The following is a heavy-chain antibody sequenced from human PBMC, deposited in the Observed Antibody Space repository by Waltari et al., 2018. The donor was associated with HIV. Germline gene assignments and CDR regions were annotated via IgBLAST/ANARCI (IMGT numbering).Heavy chain of an antibody. CDR1: GGSIRIRSYY. CDR3: AISYSSGWYYFDY. J-gene: IGHJ4*02. V-gene: IGHV4-39*01. CDR2: IYYTGST. D-gene: IGHD6-19*01. Sequence: QLQLQESGPGLVKPSETLSLPCTVSGGSIRIRSYYWGWIRQPPGKGLAWIGSIYYTGSTYYNPSLKSRVTISVDTSKSQFSLKLSSVTAADTAVYYCAISYSSGWYYFDYWGQGTLVTVSS.